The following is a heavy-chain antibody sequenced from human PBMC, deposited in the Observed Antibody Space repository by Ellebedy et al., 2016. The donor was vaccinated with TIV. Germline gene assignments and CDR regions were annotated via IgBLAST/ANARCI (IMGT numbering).Heavy chain of an antibody. CDR1: GYTFTTYA. Sequence: AASVKVSCKASGYTFTTYAMHWVRQAPGQRLEWMAWINAGNGNTKYSQKFQGRVTMTRDTSTNTAYLELSSLRSEDTAVYYCAREDAFDIWGQGTMVTVSS. CDR3: AREDAFDI. CDR2: INAGNGNT. V-gene: IGHV1-3*01. J-gene: IGHJ3*02.